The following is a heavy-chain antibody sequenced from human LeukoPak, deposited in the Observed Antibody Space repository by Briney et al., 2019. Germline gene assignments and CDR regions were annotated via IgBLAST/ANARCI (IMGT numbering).Heavy chain of an antibody. Sequence: GSLRLSCAASGFTFDDYGMSWVRQAPGKGLEWIGEINHSGSTNYNPSLKSRVTISVDTSKNQFSLKLSSVTAADTAVYYCARVGMQSNSCSGGSCPFVAFDIWGQGTMVTVSS. CDR3: ARVGMQSNSCSGGSCPFVAFDI. V-gene: IGHV4-34*01. CDR1: GFTFDDYG. D-gene: IGHD2-15*01. CDR2: INHSGST. J-gene: IGHJ3*02.